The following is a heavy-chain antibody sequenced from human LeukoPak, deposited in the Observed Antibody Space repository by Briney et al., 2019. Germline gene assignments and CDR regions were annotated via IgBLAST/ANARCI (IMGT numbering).Heavy chain of an antibody. CDR3: AREDLLYSKWSFDY. Sequence: PSETLSLTCTVSGGSISSSSYYWGWIRQPPGKGLEWIGSIYYSGSTYYNPSLKSRVTISVDTSKNQFSLKLSSVTAADTAVYYCAREDLLYSKWSFDYWGQGTLVTVSS. J-gene: IGHJ4*02. V-gene: IGHV4-39*07. D-gene: IGHD4-11*01. CDR1: GGSISSSSYY. CDR2: IYYSGST.